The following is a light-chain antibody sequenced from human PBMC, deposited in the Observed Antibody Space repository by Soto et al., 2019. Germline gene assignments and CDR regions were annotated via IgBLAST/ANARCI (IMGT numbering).Light chain of an antibody. CDR2: AAS. Sequence: IQLTQSPSFLSASVGDRVTITCRASQGISSYLAWYQQKPGKAPKVLIYAASTLQSGVPSRFSASGAGTEFTLTISSLQPEDFATYYCQQLNSYPLTFGGGTKVEIK. CDR1: QGISSY. J-gene: IGKJ4*01. CDR3: QQLNSYPLT. V-gene: IGKV1-9*01.